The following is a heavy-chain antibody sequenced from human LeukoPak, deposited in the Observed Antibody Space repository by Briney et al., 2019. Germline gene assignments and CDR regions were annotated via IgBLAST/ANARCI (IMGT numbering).Heavy chain of an antibody. CDR2: INHSGST. CDR3: ASQGYCTNGVCYL. J-gene: IGHJ5*02. D-gene: IGHD2-8*01. Sequence: SETLSLTCAAYGGSFSGYYWSWIRQPPGKGLEWIGEINHSGSTNYNPSLKSRVTISVDTSKNQFSLKLSSVTAADTAVYYCASQGYCTNGVCYLWGQGTLVTVSS. CDR1: GGSFSGYY. V-gene: IGHV4-34*01.